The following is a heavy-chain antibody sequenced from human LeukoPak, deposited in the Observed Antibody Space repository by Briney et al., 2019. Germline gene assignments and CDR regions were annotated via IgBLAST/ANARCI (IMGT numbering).Heavy chain of an antibody. D-gene: IGHD2-15*01. J-gene: IGHJ3*02. CDR1: GFTVSTSY. V-gene: IGHV3-53*01. Sequence: GGSLRLSCAASGFTVSTSYMSWVRQAPGRGLEWVSVIYSGGSTYYADSVKGRFTISRDNSKNTLYLQMNSLRAEDTAVYYCAKDHEDIVVVVADAFDIWGQGTMVTVSS. CDR2: IYSGGST. CDR3: AKDHEDIVVVVADAFDI.